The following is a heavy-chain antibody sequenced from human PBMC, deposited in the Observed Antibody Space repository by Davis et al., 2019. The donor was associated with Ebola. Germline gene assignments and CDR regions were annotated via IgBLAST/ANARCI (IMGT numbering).Heavy chain of an antibody. D-gene: IGHD3-16*01. CDR2: IIPIFGTA. Sequence: SVKVSCKASGGTFSSYAISWVRQAPGQGLEWMGGIIPIFGTANYAQKFQGRVTITADESTSTAYMELSSLRSEDTAVYYCATVFPFTPSMGGGMDVWGKGTTVTVSS. J-gene: IGHJ6*04. CDR1: GGTFSSYA. V-gene: IGHV1-69*13. CDR3: ATVFPFTPSMGGGMDV.